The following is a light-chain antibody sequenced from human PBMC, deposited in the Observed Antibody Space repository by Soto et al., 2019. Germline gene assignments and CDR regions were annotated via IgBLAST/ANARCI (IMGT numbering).Light chain of an antibody. CDR1: SSNIGRNT. J-gene: IGLJ2*01. CDR3: AAWDDSLNGHVV. CDR2: GNN. V-gene: IGLV1-44*01. Sequence: QSVLTQPPSASGTPGQRVTISCSGSSSNIGRNTVNWYQQLPGTAPKLLIYGNNQRPSGVPARISGSKSGTSASLAISGLQSEDEADYYCAAWDDSLNGHVVFGGVTKVTVL.